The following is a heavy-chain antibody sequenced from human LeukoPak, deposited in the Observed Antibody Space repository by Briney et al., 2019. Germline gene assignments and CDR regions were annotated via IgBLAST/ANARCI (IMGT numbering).Heavy chain of an antibody. CDR3: ARFLSYCSSTSCYDAFDI. J-gene: IGHJ3*02. V-gene: IGHV1-8*03. Sequence: GASVKVSCKASGYTFTSYDINWVRQATGQGLEWMGWMNPNSGNTGYAQKFQGRVTITRNTSISTAYMELSSLRSEDTAVCYCARFLSYCSSTSCYDAFDIWGQGTMVTVSS. CDR2: MNPNSGNT. CDR1: GYTFTSYD. D-gene: IGHD2-2*01.